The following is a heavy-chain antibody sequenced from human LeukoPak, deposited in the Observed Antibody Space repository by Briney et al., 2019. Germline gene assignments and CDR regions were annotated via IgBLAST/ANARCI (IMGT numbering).Heavy chain of an antibody. V-gene: IGHV4-59*01. Sequence: KPSETLSLTCTVSGGSISSYYWSWIRQPPGKGLEWIGYIYYSGSTNYNPSLKSRVTISVDTSKNQFSLKLSSVTAADTAVYYCARVFCSSTCCYNALDYWGQGTLVTVSS. CDR2: IYYSGST. CDR3: ARVFCSSTCCYNALDY. CDR1: GGSISSYY. D-gene: IGHD2-2*02. J-gene: IGHJ4*02.